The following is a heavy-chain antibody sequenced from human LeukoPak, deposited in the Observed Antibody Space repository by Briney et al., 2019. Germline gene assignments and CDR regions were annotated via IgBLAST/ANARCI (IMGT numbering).Heavy chain of an antibody. D-gene: IGHD6-19*01. CDR3: ARKQWLVRSWFDP. J-gene: IGHJ5*02. CDR1: GFTLSSYA. V-gene: IGHV3-23*01. CDR2: ISVSAGST. Sequence: PGGSLRLSCAASGFTLSSYAMSWVRQAPGKGLEWVSSISVSAGSTYYADSVKGRFTISRDNSKNTLYLQMNSLRAEDTAVYYCARKQWLVRSWFDPWGQGTLVTVSS.